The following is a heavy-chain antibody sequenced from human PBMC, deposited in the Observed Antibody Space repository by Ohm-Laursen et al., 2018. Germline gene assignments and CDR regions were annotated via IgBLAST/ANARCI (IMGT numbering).Heavy chain of an antibody. V-gene: IGHV4-59*08. D-gene: IGHD6-6*01. J-gene: IGHJ5*02. CDR3: VLYSSFSVS. Sequence: SQTLSLTCAISGSSISSYYWSWIRQPPGKGLEWIGYIYYNGNPRYNPSLGSRVTISVDPSKNQFSLKLNSVTAADTALYYCVLYSSFSVSWGQGTLVTVSS. CDR1: GSSISSYY. CDR2: IYYNGNP.